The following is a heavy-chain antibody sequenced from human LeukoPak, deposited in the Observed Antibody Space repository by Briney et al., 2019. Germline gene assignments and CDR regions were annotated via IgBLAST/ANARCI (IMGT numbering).Heavy chain of an antibody. V-gene: IGHV3-23*01. CDR3: TREGLDP. Sequence: GGSLRLSCATSGFTFSSYAMTWVRQAPGEGLEWVSSISSSGGTTWYADSVKGRFTISRDNAKNTMYLQMNSLRAEDTAVYYCTREGLDPWGQGTLVTVSS. CDR1: GFTFSSYA. J-gene: IGHJ5*02. D-gene: IGHD2-21*01. CDR2: ISSSGGTT.